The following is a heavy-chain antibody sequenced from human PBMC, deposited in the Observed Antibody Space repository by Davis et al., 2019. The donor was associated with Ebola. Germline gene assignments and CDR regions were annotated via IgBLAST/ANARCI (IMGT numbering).Heavy chain of an antibody. Sequence: GESLQISCAASEFTFTKYAMTWVRQAPGKGLEWVSGIGGNGDSTYYTDSVKGRFTISRDNSKNTLYLQMSSLRADDTAVYYCAKDKGYGVPFDYWGQGTLVTVSS. CDR1: EFTFTKYA. V-gene: IGHV3-23*01. J-gene: IGHJ4*02. CDR2: IGGNGDST. CDR3: AKDKGYGVPFDY. D-gene: IGHD4-17*01.